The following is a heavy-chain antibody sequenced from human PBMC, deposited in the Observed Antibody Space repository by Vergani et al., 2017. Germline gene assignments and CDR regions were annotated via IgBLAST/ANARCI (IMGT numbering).Heavy chain of an antibody. Sequence: QVQLVQSGAEVKKPGASVKVSCKASGYTFTGYYMHWVRQAPGQGLEWMGWINPNSGGTNYAQKFQGGVTMTRDTSISTAYMELSRLRSDDTAVYYCARDPYGSGSYYTGDYWGQGTLVTVSS. V-gene: IGHV1-2*02. CDR1: GYTFTGYY. CDR2: INPNSGGT. J-gene: IGHJ4*02. CDR3: ARDPYGSGSYYTGDY. D-gene: IGHD3-10*01.